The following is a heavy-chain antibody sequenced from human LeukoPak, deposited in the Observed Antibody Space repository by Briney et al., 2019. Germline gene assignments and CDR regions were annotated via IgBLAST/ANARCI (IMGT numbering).Heavy chain of an antibody. CDR2: ISSNGDNT. CDR1: GFTFSTYV. CDR3: VRGTGY. V-gene: IGHV3-64D*06. J-gene: IGHJ4*02. Sequence: GGSLRLSCSVSGFTFSTYVMHWGRQAPGKGVEYGSAISSNGDNTYYADSVKGRFTISRDYSKNTLYLQMSSLRADDTAVYYCVRGTGYWGQGTLVTVSS.